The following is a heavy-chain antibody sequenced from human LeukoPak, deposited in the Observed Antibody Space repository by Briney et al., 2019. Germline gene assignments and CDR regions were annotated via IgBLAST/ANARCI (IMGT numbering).Heavy chain of an antibody. Sequence: SETLSLTCAVSGYSISSGYYWGWIRQPPGKGLEWIGSIYHSGSTYYNPSLKSRVTISVDTSKNQFFLKLSSVTAADTAVYYCARELLGGGDYRNNYYYYYMDVWGKGTTVTVSS. CDR3: ARELLGGGDYRNNYYYYYMDV. D-gene: IGHD4-17*01. CDR1: GYSISSGYY. V-gene: IGHV4-38-2*02. CDR2: IYHSGST. J-gene: IGHJ6*03.